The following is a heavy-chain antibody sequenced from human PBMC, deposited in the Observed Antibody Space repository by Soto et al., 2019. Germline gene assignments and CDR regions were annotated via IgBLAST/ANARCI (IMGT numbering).Heavy chain of an antibody. J-gene: IGHJ4*02. CDR3: VREPWGFSGSWYDY. CDR2: INHDGSKT. V-gene: IGHV3-74*01. CDR1: KFSFNNYW. Sequence: GGSLRLSCAASKFSFNNYWMHWVRQVPGKGPAWVQRINHDGSKTEYADSVKGRFTISRDNTKNTLYLQMNSLRVEDTAMYYCVREPWGFSGSWYDYWGQGTLVTVSS. D-gene: IGHD6-13*01.